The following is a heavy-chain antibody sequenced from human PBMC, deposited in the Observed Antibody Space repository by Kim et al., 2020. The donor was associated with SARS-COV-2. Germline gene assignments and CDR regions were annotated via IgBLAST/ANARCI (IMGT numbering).Heavy chain of an antibody. CDR3: ARLSGYTSLDY. Sequence: TYYNPSLKSRVTISVDTSKNQFSLNLSSVTAADTAVYYCARLSGYTSLDYWGQGTLVTVSS. CDR2: T. D-gene: IGHD5-12*01. J-gene: IGHJ4*02. V-gene: IGHV4-31*02.